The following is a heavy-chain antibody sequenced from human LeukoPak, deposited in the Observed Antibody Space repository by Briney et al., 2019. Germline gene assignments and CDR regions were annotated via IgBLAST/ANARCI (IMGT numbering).Heavy chain of an antibody. D-gene: IGHD6-13*01. CDR1: GGSINSYY. J-gene: IGHJ4*02. Sequence: SETLSLTCTVSGGSINSYYWSWIRLPPGRGLEWVGSIHYSGSTSYNPSLRSRVTISVDKSKNQFSLKLSSVTAADTAVYYCARLNSSSWPRYWGQGTLVTVSS. V-gene: IGHV4-59*12. CDR3: ARLNSSSWPRY. CDR2: IHYSGST.